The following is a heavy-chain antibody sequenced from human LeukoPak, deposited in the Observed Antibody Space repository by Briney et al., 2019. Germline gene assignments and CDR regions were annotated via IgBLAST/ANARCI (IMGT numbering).Heavy chain of an antibody. D-gene: IGHD6-19*01. CDR1: GFTFSTFA. V-gene: IGHV3-23*01. Sequence: GGSLRLSCAASGFTFSTFAMSWVRQAPGKGLEWVSSISIGDNSTYYADSVKGRFTISRDNSKNTLYLQMNSLRAEDTAVYYCAKIKSWLADSFDYWGQGTLVTVSS. J-gene: IGHJ4*02. CDR2: ISIGDNST. CDR3: AKIKSWLADSFDY.